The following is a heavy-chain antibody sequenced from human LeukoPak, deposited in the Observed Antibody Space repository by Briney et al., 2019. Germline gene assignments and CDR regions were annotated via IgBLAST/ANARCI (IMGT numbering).Heavy chain of an antibody. CDR2: INPNSGGT. V-gene: IGHV1-2*02. CDR1: GYTFTGYY. J-gene: IGHJ4*02. CDR3: ARLVAGISFDY. Sequence: ASVKVSCKASGYTFTGYYMHWVRQAPGQGLEWMGWINPNSGGTNYAKKYQRRVTMTRDTSISTAYMELSRLRSDDTAVYYCARLVAGISFDYWGQGTLVTVSS. D-gene: IGHD6-19*01.